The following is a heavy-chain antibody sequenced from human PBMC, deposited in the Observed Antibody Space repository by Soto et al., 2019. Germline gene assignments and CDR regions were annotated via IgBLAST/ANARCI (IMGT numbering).Heavy chain of an antibody. CDR1: GFTFSSTA. CDR2: IVVGRGDT. Sequence: GASVKVSCKASGFTFSSTAVQWVRQVRGQSLEWIGWIVVGRGDTYYTQKFQDRVTVTRDMSTSTAYMELRSLRSEDTAVYYCGAARGYYYGRYAMDVWGQGTTVTVSS. V-gene: IGHV1-58*01. CDR3: GAARGYYYGRYAMDV. J-gene: IGHJ6*02. D-gene: IGHD3-10*02.